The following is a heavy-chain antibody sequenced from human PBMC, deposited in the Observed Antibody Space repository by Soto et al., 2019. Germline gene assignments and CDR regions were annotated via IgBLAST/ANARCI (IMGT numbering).Heavy chain of an antibody. D-gene: IGHD6-19*01. J-gene: IGHJ4*02. CDR2: ISKDGLDR. V-gene: IGHV3-30*12. Sequence: GGSLRLSCVVSGFTFSDFGMHWVRQSPGEGLAWVASISKDGLDRYYSESVKGRFTISRDDSKNTVFLQMNSLKVEDTAAYFCATPREGQWLVFDHWGQRTLVTVSS. CDR1: GFTFSDFG. CDR3: ATPREGQWLVFDH.